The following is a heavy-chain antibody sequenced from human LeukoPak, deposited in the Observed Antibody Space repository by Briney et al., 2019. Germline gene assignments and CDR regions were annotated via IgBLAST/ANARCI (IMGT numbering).Heavy chain of an antibody. V-gene: IGHV3-21*01. CDR1: GFTFDDYA. D-gene: IGHD3/OR15-3a*01. CDR2: ISSDSAYI. Sequence: KSGGSLRLSCAASGFTFDDYAMNWVRQAPGKGLEWVSSISSDSAYIYYADSLKGRFTISRDNAKTSLYLQMSSLRAEDTAVYYCARVAFGLYVMDVWGQGTTVTVSS. CDR3: ARVAFGLYVMDV. J-gene: IGHJ6*02.